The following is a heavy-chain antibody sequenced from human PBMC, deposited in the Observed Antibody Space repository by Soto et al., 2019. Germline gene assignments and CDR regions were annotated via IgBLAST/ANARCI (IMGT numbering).Heavy chain of an antibody. D-gene: IGHD5-12*01. CDR2: INHSGST. CDR1: GGSFSGYY. Sequence: VQLPQWGAGLLKPSETLSLTCAVYGGSFSGYYWSWIRQPPGKGLEWIGEINHSGSTNYNPSLKSRVTISVDTSKNQFSLKLSSVTAADTAVYYCARGGYSGYARWGQGTLVTGSS. V-gene: IGHV4-34*01. J-gene: IGHJ4*02. CDR3: ARGGYSGYAR.